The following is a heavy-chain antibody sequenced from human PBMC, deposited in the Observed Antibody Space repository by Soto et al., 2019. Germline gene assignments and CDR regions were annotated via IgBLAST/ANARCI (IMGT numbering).Heavy chain of an antibody. D-gene: IGHD6-6*01. CDR3: ATPYSSSLYYFDY. Sequence: GASVKVSCKASGDSFSSYGVSWVRQAPGQGLEWIGWINPYNGNTLNAQNLQGRVTLTTDTSTSTAYMELSSLRSEDTAVYYCATPYSSSLYYFDYWGQGTLVTVSS. J-gene: IGHJ4*02. V-gene: IGHV1-18*04. CDR2: INPYNGNT. CDR1: GDSFSSYG.